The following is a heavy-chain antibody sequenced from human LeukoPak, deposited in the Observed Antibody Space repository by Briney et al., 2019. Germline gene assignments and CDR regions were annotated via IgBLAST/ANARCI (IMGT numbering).Heavy chain of an antibody. D-gene: IGHD3-3*01. CDR3: TTGAFWSGYSSFDY. V-gene: IGHV3-15*01. Sequence: GGSLRVSCATSGFSFSSFWMSWVRQAPGKGLEWVGRIKSKTDGGTTDYAAPVKGRFTISRDDSKNTLYLQMNSLKTEDTAVYYCTTGAFWSGYSSFDYWGQGTLVTVSS. CDR2: IKSKTDGGTT. CDR1: GFSFSSFW. J-gene: IGHJ4*02.